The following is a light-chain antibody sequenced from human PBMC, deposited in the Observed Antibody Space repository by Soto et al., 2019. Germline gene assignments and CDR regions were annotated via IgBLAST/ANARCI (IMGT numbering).Light chain of an antibody. V-gene: IGKV1-39*01. CDR2: AAS. CDR3: QETYITPLNT. Sequence: DIQMTQSPSSLSASVGDRVTITCRASQSITTYLNWYQQKPGKAPKLLIYAASSLQSGVPSRFSGSGSGTTFTLTISNLQPEDFATYYCQETYITPLNTFGGGTKVDNK. J-gene: IGKJ4*01. CDR1: QSITTY.